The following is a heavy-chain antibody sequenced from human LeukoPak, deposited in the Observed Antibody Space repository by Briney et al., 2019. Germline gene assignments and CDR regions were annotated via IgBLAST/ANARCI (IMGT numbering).Heavy chain of an antibody. CDR2: IYHDGST. CDR1: GDSMSGTNW. Sequence: SETLSLTCAVSGDSMSGTNWWSWVRQSPGKGLEWIGEIYHDGSTNYNPSLQSRVSISVDRSKRQFSLRLTSVTAADTAVYYCASNGYYCIEFWGNGTTATVSS. J-gene: IGHJ6*03. CDR3: ASNGYYCIEF. V-gene: IGHV4-4*02. D-gene: IGHD2-8*01.